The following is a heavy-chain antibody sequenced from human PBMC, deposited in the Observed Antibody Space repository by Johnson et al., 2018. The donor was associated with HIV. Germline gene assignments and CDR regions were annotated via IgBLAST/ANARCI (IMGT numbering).Heavy chain of an antibody. Sequence: QVHLVESGGCVVQPGRSLRLSCAASGFTFSSYAMHWVRQAPGKGLEWVAVISYDGSNKYYADSVKGRFTISRDNSKNTLYLQMNSLRAEDTAVYYCARDFIAPELGDAFDIWGQGTMVTVSS. J-gene: IGHJ3*02. CDR3: ARDFIAPELGDAFDI. V-gene: IGHV3-30-3*01. D-gene: IGHD6-25*01. CDR1: GFTFSSYA. CDR2: ISYDGSNK.